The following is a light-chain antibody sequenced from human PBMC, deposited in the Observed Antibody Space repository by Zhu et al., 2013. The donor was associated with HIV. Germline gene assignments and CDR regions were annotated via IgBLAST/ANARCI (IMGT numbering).Light chain of an antibody. V-gene: IGKV4-1*01. J-gene: IGKJ1*01. Sequence: DIVMTQSPDSLAVSLDETATINCKSSQSLLYVSNNKNYLAWYQKKPGQPPRLLIYWASTRESGVPDRFSGSGSGTDFTLTISSLQAEDVAVYFCQQCYSSPQTFGQGTKVEIK. CDR1: QSLLYVSNNKNY. CDR3: QQCYSSPQT. CDR2: WAS.